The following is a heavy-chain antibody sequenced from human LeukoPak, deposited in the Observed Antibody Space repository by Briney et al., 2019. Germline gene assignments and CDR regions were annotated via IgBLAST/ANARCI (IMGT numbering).Heavy chain of an antibody. J-gene: IGHJ4*02. CDR3: ARGWEGYFDY. V-gene: IGHV3-74*01. Sequence: GGSLRLSCAASGFTFSSYGMHWVRQAPGKGLVWVSRINSDGSSTSYADSVKGRFTISRDNAKTTLYLQMNRLRAVDTAVYYCARGWEGYFDYWGQGTLVTVSS. CDR2: INSDGSST. D-gene: IGHD1-26*01. CDR1: GFTFSSYG.